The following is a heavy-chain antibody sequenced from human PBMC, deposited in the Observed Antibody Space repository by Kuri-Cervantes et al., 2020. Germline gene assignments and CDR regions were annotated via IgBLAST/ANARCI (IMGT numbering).Heavy chain of an antibody. D-gene: IGHD3-10*01. V-gene: IGHV1-2*02. CDR2: INPNSGGT. CDR1: GYTFTGYY. Sequence: ASLKVSCKASGYTFTGYYMHWVRQAPGQGLEWMGWINPNSGGTNYAQKFQGRVTMTRDTSISTAYMELSRLRSDDTAVYYCARLYYGSGSYPHFDYWGQGTLVTVSS. J-gene: IGHJ4*02. CDR3: ARLYYGSGSYPHFDY.